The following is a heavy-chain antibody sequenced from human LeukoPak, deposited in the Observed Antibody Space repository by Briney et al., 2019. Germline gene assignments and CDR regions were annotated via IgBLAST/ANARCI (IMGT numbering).Heavy chain of an antibody. CDR3: ARSPSTGPDY. J-gene: IGHJ4*02. D-gene: IGHD1-1*01. CDR1: GASISSYY. V-gene: IGHV4-59*08. Sequence: SETLSVTCTVSGASISSYYWSWIRQPPGKGLEWIGYIYYSGSTNYNPSLKSRVTMSVDTSKNQFSLNLSSVTAADTAVYYCARSPSTGPDYWGQGTLVTVSS. CDR2: IYYSGST.